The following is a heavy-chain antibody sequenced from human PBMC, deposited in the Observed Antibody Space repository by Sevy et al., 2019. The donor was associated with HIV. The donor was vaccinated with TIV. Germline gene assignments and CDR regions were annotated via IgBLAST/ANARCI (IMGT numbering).Heavy chain of an antibody. CDR2: IIPIFGTA. V-gene: IGHV1-69*13. J-gene: IGHJ5*02. Sequence: GASVKVSCKASGGTFSSYAISWVRQAPGQGLEWMGGIIPIFGTANYAQKFQGRVTITADESTSTAYMELSSLRSEDTAVYYCARAVGYCSGGSCYGGDNWFDPWGQGTLVTVSS. D-gene: IGHD2-15*01. CDR3: ARAVGYCSGGSCYGGDNWFDP. CDR1: GGTFSSYA.